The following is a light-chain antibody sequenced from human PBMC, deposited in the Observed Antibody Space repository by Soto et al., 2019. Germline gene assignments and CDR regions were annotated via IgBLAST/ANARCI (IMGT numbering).Light chain of an antibody. V-gene: IGKV1-5*03. Sequence: DIQMTHSPSTLSAFEGDIVTISCRASQSVSIWLAWYQQKPGRAPKLLIYKSSILESGVPSRFSGSGSGTEFTLTISRLEPEDFAVYYCQHYGSSPETFGQGTKVDIK. CDR2: KSS. CDR1: QSVSIW. J-gene: IGKJ1*01. CDR3: QHYGSSPET.